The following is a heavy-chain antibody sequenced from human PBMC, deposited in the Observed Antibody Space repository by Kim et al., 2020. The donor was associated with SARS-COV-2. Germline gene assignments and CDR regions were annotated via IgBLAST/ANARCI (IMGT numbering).Heavy chain of an antibody. J-gene: IGHJ3*02. D-gene: IGHD6-13*01. CDR2: IKQDGSEK. V-gene: IGHV3-7*01. Sequence: GGSLRLSCAASGFTFSSYWMSWVRQAPGKGLEWVANIKQDGSEKYYVDSVKGRFTISRDNAKNSLYLQMNSLRAEDTAVYYCARDRRAGTPGAFDIWGQGTMVTVSS. CDR1: GFTFSSYW. CDR3: ARDRRAGTPGAFDI.